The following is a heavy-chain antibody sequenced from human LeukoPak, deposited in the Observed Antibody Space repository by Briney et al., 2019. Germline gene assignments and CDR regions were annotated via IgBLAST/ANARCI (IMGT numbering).Heavy chain of an antibody. CDR2: VYDNGNT. Sequence: PSETLSLTCTVSGGSINGHYWTWIRQPPGKGLDWIGFVYDNGNTNYNSSLQRRVPMSVDTSKNQLSLKRRSVTAADTAIYYCATVFRGVVTSNWFDPWGQGTLVTVSS. D-gene: IGHD2-21*02. CDR1: GGSINGHY. CDR3: ATVFRGVVTSNWFDP. J-gene: IGHJ5*02. V-gene: IGHV4-59*11.